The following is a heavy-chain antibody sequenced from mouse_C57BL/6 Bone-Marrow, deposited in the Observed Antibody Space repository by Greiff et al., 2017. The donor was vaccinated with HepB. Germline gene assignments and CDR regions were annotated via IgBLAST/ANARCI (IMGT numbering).Heavy chain of an antibody. D-gene: IGHD2-3*01. J-gene: IGHJ3*01. Sequence: QVTLKVSGPGILQSSQTLSLTCSFSGFSLSTSGMGVSWIRQPSGKGLEWLAHIYWDDDKRYNPSLKSRLTIAKDTSRNQVFLKVTSVDTADTATYYCARSKGINIYDGYPFAYWGQGTLVTVSA. V-gene: IGHV8-12*01. CDR1: GFSLSTSGMG. CDR2: IYWDDDK. CDR3: ARSKGINIYDGYPFAY.